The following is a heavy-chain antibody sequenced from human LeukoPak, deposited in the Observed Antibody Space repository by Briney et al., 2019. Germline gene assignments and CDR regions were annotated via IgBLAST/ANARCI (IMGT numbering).Heavy chain of an antibody. CDR3: ARDRSGSHDY. D-gene: IGHD1-26*01. CDR2: ISGSGSNT. CDR1: DFTLTSYA. Sequence: GGSLRLSCAASDFTLTSYAMGWVRQAPGKGLEWVSTISGSGSNTYYADSVKGRYTISRDNSKNTLYLQMNSLRAEDTAVYYCARDRSGSHDYWGQGTLVTVSS. J-gene: IGHJ4*02. V-gene: IGHV3-23*01.